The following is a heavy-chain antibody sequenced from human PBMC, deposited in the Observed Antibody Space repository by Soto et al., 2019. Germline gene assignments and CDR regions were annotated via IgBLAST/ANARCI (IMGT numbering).Heavy chain of an antibody. Sequence: QVQLQESGPGLVKPSETLSLTCTVSDDSTSSYKWSWIRQPPGRRLEWIGYIDSNGGTSYNPSLQSRVTISVDTSTKQFSLKLSSVTAADTAVYYCVRQGCGRLHGLVDVWGQGTTVTVSS. CDR1: DDSTSSYK. CDR3: VRQGCGRLHGLVDV. D-gene: IGHD4-4*01. J-gene: IGHJ6*02. CDR2: IDSNGGT. V-gene: IGHV4-59*08.